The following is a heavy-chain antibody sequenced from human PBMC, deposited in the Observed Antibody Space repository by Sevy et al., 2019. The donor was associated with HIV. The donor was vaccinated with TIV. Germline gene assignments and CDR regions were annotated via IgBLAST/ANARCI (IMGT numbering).Heavy chain of an antibody. CDR2: IFCNDDQ. Sequence: SGPTLVNPTQTLTLTCTFSGFSLSSSRVAVGWIRQPPGKALEWLALIFCNDDQRYSSILKSRITITKDTSKNQVVLTMTNMDTVDTAIYYGAQKAIAVAGYYFDYWAQGTLVTVSS. CDR1: GFSLSSSRVA. D-gene: IGHD6-19*01. CDR3: AQKAIAVAGYYFDY. J-gene: IGHJ4*02. V-gene: IGHV2-5*01.